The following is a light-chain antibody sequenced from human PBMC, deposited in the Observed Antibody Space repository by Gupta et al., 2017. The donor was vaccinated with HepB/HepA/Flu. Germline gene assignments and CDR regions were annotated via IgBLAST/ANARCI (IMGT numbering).Light chain of an antibody. CDR1: QGISSY. J-gene: IGKJ4*01. CDR2: AAS. V-gene: IGKV1-9*01. CDR3: QQRNSSPWT. Sequence: DIQLTQSPSFLSASVGDRVTITCRASQGISSYLAWYQQKPGKAPKLLIYAASTVQSGVPSRFSGSGSGTEFTLTISSRQPEDFATYYCQQRNSSPWTFGRGTKVEIK.